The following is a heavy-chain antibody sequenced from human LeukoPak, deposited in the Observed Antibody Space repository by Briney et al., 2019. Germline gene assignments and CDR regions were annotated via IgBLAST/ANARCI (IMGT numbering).Heavy chain of an antibody. J-gene: IGHJ5*02. D-gene: IGHD4-23*01. CDR1: GFTFDDYA. CDR2: ISWNSGSI. V-gene: IGHV3-9*01. Sequence: GGSLRLSCAASGFTFDDYAMHWVRQAPGKGLEWVSGISWNSGSIGYADSVKGRFTISRDSSKNTLYLQMNNLKAEDTAVYYCTTSPAVASWGQGTLVTVSS. CDR3: TTSPAVAS.